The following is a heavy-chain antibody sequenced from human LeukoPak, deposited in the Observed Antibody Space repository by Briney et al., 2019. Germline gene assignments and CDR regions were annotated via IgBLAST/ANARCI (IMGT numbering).Heavy chain of an antibody. J-gene: IGHJ4*02. CDR1: GFTFSSYE. CDR3: ARVPRWYVIDY. Sequence: GGSLRHSCAASGFTFSSYEIKWVRQAPRKGREWVSYISSSGSTIYYADSVTGRFTISRDNAKNSLYLQMNSLRAEDTAVYYCARVPRWYVIDYWGQGTLVTVSS. V-gene: IGHV3-48*03. CDR2: ISSSGSTI. D-gene: IGHD4-23*01.